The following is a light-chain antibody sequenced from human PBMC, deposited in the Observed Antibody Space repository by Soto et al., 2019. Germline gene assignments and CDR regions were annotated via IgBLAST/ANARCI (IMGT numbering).Light chain of an antibody. CDR3: YSYTTSSTRV. V-gene: IGLV2-14*01. J-gene: IGLJ2*01. CDR2: DVS. Sequence: QSVLTQPASVSGSPGQSITISCTGSSSDVGAYNYVSWYQQHPGKAPKLMIYDVSNRPSGVSNRFSGSKSGNTASLTISGVQAEDEADYYCYSYTTSSTRVFGGGTKVTVL. CDR1: SSDVGAYNY.